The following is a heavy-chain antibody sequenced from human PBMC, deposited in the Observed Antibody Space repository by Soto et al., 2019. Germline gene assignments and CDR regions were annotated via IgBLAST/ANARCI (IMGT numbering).Heavy chain of an antibody. J-gene: IGHJ4*02. Sequence: QVQLVESGGGVVQPGNSLRLSCVGSGFTFSSDALHWVRQAPGKGLEWVAVVSSDGNHAYYPDHVKGRFTISRDNSQSTVYLQMKSLKHEDTATYYCARDSAYSTASTHFDHWGQGTLVTFSS. D-gene: IGHD2-2*01. V-gene: IGHV3-30*04. CDR2: VSSDGNHA. CDR1: GFTFSSDA. CDR3: ARDSAYSTASTHFDH.